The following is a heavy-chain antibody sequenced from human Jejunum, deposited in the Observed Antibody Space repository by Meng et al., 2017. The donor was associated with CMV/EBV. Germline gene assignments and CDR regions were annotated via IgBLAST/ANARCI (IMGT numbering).Heavy chain of an antibody. V-gene: IGHV3-74*01. CDR2: INSDGTST. CDR1: GFTFSSFW. Sequence: SFAASGFTFSSFWMHWVRQAPGKGPEWVSGINSDGTSTSYADSVKGRFTISRDNAKNTLYLQMNSLRAEDTAVYYCATSRTYDYWGQGTLVTVSS. CDR3: ATSRTYDY. J-gene: IGHJ4*02.